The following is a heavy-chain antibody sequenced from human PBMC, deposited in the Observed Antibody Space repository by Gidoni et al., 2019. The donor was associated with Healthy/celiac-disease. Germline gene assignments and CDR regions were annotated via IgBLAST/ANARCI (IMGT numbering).Heavy chain of an antibody. Sequence: EVQLVESGGGLVQPGRSLRLSCTASGFTLGDYDSRWFRQAPGKGLGLVGFIRSKAYGGTTEYAASEKGRFTISRDDSKSIAYLQMNSLKTEDTAVYYCTRDPRSIAAAGTGYFDYWGQGTLVTVSS. J-gene: IGHJ4*02. CDR3: TRDPRSIAAAGTGYFDY. D-gene: IGHD6-13*01. CDR2: IRSKAYGGTT. V-gene: IGHV3-49*03. CDR1: GFTLGDYD.